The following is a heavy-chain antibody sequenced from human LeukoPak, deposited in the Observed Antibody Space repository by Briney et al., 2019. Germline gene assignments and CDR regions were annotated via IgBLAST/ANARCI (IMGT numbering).Heavy chain of an antibody. V-gene: IGHV3-23*01. D-gene: IGHD3-22*01. J-gene: IGHJ5*02. CDR2: IRGSGVGT. CDR3: AKDPHFDSSGYSFDP. CDR1: GFTFSSYA. Sequence: PGGSLRLSCAASGFTFSSYAMSWVRQAPGKGLEWVSGIRGSGVGTYYADSVKGRFTISRDNSKNTLYLQMNSLRAEDTAAYYCAKDPHFDSSGYSFDPWGQGTLVTVSS.